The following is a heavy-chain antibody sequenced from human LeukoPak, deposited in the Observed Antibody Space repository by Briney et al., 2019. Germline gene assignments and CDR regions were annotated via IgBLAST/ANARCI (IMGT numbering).Heavy chain of an antibody. Sequence: PGWALRLSCASSGLTDIGTYMAWVRQAAWKELDGVSVIYTRGGTYYADSVKGRFTTSRDNSKNTLYLQMNSLRAEDTAVYYCAVFWSGYGRGWFDPWGQGTLVTVSS. CDR3: AVFWSGYGRGWFDP. CDR2: IYTRGGT. CDR1: GLTDIGTY. D-gene: IGHD3-3*01. V-gene: IGHV3-53*01. J-gene: IGHJ5*02.